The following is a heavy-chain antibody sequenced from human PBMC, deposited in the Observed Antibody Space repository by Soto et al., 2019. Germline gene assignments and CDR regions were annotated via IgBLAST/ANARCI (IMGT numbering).Heavy chain of an antibody. CDR1: GFTFSDHY. CDR2: IKSKAHGGTI. V-gene: IGHV3-15*07. Sequence: GGSLRLSCAASGFTFSDHYMDWVRQAPGKGLEWVGRIKSKAHGGTIDYAAPVNGRFTISRDDSKDTLYLQMNSLKTEDTAVNYCTAEDGWFDPWGQGTLVTVSS. J-gene: IGHJ5*02. CDR3: TAEDGWFDP.